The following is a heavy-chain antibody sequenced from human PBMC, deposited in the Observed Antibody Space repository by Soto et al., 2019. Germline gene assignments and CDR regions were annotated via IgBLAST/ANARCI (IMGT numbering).Heavy chain of an antibody. Sequence: QVQLVQSGAEVKKPGASVKVSCKASGYTFTSYGISWVRQAPGQGLEWMGWISAYNGNTNYAQKLQGRVTMTTDTPTSTAYMELRSLSSDDTAVYYCARERRDGYSYGYCDYWGQGTLVTVSS. J-gene: IGHJ4*02. CDR2: ISAYNGNT. D-gene: IGHD5-18*01. CDR1: GYTFTSYG. V-gene: IGHV1-18*01. CDR3: ARERRDGYSYGYCDY.